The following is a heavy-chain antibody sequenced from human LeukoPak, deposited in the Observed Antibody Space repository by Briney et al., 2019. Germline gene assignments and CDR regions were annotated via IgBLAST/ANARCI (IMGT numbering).Heavy chain of an antibody. D-gene: IGHD5-24*01. CDR2: IDRRGST. Sequence: SETLSLTCALYGGSFSAHYWSWIRQPPGKALEWIGEIDRRGSTHYNASLMSRVTMSIDTSNNHFSLKLRSVTAADTAVYYCARRTPQMTTNEYALDIWGQGALVTVSS. V-gene: IGHV4-34*01. J-gene: IGHJ3*02. CDR1: GGSFSAHY. CDR3: ARRTPQMTTNEYALDI.